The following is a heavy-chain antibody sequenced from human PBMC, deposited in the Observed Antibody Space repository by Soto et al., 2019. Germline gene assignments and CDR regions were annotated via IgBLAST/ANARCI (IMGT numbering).Heavy chain of an antibody. CDR1: GFPFSIYA. CDR2: ISINGGST. Sequence: PGGSLRLSCSASGFPFSIYAMHWVRQAPGKGLEYVSSISINGGSTHYADSVKGRFTISRDNSKNTQYLQMSSLRADDTALYYCVKGEYYYDSSGYYPFDYWGQGTLVTVSS. D-gene: IGHD3-22*01. V-gene: IGHV3-64D*06. J-gene: IGHJ4*02. CDR3: VKGEYYYDSSGYYPFDY.